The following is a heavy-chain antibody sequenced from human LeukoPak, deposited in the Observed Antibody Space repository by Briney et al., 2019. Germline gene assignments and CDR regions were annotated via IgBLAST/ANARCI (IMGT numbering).Heavy chain of an antibody. V-gene: IGHV1-8*01. CDR2: MNPNSGNT. Sequence: GASVKVSCKASGYTFTSYGINWVRQATGQGLEWMGWMNPNSGNTGYAQKFQGRVTMTRNTSISTAYMELSSLRSEDTAVYYCARWRGYSYGSDYWGQGTLVTVSS. CDR3: ARWRGYSYGSDY. D-gene: IGHD5-18*01. CDR1: GYTFTSYG. J-gene: IGHJ4*02.